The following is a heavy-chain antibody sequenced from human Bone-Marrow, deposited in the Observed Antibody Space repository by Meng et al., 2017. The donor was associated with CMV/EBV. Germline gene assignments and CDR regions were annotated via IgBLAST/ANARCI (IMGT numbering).Heavy chain of an antibody. J-gene: IGHJ6*02. Sequence: GSLRLSCTVSGGSISNYYWGWIRQPPGKGLEWIGSIYYSGSTYYNPSLKSRVTISVDTSKNQFSLKLSSVTAADTAVYYCARDNGGPYYYYGMDVWGQGTTVTVSS. D-gene: IGHD4-23*01. CDR2: IYYSGST. V-gene: IGHV4-39*07. CDR1: GGSISNYY. CDR3: ARDNGGPYYYYGMDV.